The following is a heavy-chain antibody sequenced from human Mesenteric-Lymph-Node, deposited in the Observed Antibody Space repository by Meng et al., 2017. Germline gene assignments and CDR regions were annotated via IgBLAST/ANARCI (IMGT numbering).Heavy chain of an antibody. V-gene: IGHV3-7*01. D-gene: IGHD4-23*01. CDR3: ARNNDYGGKWYVDY. CDR1: GITFSTSS. J-gene: IGHJ4*02. Sequence: GESLKISCEASGITFSTSSMHWVRQAPGKGLEWVANIKQDGSEKYYVDSVKGRFTISRDNAKNSLYLQMNSLRAEDTAVYYCARNNDYGGKWYVDYWGQGTLVTVSS. CDR2: IKQDGSEK.